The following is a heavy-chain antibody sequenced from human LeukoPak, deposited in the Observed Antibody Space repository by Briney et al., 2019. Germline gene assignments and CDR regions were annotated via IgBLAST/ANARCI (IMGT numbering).Heavy chain of an antibody. CDR3: LRGSVGLAPPGSDP. Sequence: ASVKVSCKASGYTFTGYYMHWVRQAPGQGLEWMGWINPNSGGTNYAQKFQGRVTMTRDTSISTAYMELTRLSSDDTAVYYCLRGSVGLAPPGSDPWGQGTLVTVSS. V-gene: IGHV1-2*02. CDR1: GYTFTGYY. CDR2: INPNSGGT. J-gene: IGHJ5*02.